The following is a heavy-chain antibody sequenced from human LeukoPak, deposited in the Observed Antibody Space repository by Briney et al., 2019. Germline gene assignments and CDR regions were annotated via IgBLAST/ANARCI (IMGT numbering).Heavy chain of an antibody. D-gene: IGHD5-18*01. V-gene: IGHV3-7*03. CDR2: IKQDGSEK. CDR3: ARGPPQLWSTFDY. CDR1: GFTFSSYW. J-gene: IGHJ4*02. Sequence: PGGSLRLSCAASGFTFSSYWMSWVRQAPGKGLEWVANIKQDGSEKYYVDSVKGRFTISRDNAKNSLYPQMNSLRAEDTAVYYCARGPPQLWSTFDYWGQGTLVTVSS.